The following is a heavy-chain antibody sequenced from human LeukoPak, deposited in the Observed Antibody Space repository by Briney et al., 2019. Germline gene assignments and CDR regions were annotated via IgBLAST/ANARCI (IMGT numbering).Heavy chain of an antibody. CDR3: AKSNSESQTTVGN. Sequence: GGSLRLSCAASGFTFNTYGMHWVRQAPGKGLEWVAVIWSDGTHKYYSDSVKGRFTISRDNSKNTLYQEMNSLRVEDTAVYYCAKSNSESQTTVGNWGQGTLVTVSS. V-gene: IGHV3-33*06. D-gene: IGHD1-26*01. CDR2: IWSDGTHK. J-gene: IGHJ4*02. CDR1: GFTFNTYG.